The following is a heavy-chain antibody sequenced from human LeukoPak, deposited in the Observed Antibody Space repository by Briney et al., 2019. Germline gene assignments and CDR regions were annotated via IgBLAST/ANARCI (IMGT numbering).Heavy chain of an antibody. CDR1: GFSVSNVD. J-gene: IGHJ4*01. D-gene: IGHD4-11*01. CDR2: IYSGGST. CDR3: ARSYCNYCIQGVWDSFFY. Sequence: GGSLRLSCAVSGFSVSNVDMSCVRQAPGKGLEWVSVIYSGGSTFYADSVKGRFTISRCNSKNTLFLQMNSLRAEDTAVYFCARSYCNYCIQGVWDSFFYWSQATLVTVSS. V-gene: IGHV3-66*01.